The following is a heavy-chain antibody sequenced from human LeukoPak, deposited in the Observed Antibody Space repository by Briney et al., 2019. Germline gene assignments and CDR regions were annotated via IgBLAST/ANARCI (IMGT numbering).Heavy chain of an antibody. D-gene: IGHD1-26*01. Sequence: GGSLRLSCAASGFTFHDYAMHWVRQAPGKGLEWVSGISWNSGKIGYVDSVRGRFTISRDNAKNSLYLQMNSLRAEDTAVYYCARGRGADYWGQGTLVTVSS. CDR2: ISWNSGKI. CDR3: ARGRGADY. J-gene: IGHJ4*02. CDR1: GFTFHDYA. V-gene: IGHV3-9*01.